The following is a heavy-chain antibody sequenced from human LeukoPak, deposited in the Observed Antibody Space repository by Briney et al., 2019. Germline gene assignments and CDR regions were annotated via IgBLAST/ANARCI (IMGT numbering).Heavy chain of an antibody. CDR2: IYTSGST. J-gene: IGHJ4*02. V-gene: IGHV4-61*02. CDR3: ASSSYPNFFDY. D-gene: IGHD3-16*02. CDR1: GDSISSGSYY. Sequence: SETLSLTCTVSGDSISSGSYYWSWIRQPAGKGLEWIGRIYTSGSTNYSPSLKSRVSMSIDTSKNLFSLRLSSVTAADTAVYYCASSSYPNFFDYWGQGTLVTVSS.